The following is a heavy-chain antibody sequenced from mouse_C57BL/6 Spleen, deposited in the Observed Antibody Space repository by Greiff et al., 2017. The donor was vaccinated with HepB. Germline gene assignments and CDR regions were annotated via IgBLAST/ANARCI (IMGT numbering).Heavy chain of an antibody. V-gene: IGHV2-6*01. D-gene: IGHD1-1*01. CDR1: GFSLTSYG. CDR2: IWGVGGT. J-gene: IGHJ3*01. Sequence: VKVVESGPGLVAPSQSLSITCTVSGFSLTSYGVDWVRQSPGKGLEWLGVIWGVGGTNYNSAFKSRLSISKDNAKSQVFLKMNSLQTDDTAMYYCASGGTTVVRGAYWGQGTLVTVSA. CDR3: ASGGTTVVRGAY.